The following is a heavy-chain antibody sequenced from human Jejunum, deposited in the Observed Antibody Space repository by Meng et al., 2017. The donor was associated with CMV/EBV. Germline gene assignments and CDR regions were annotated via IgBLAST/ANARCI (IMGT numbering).Heavy chain of an antibody. J-gene: IGHJ4*02. Sequence: QVQRVQSGAGVKKPGASVKVSCKASGYTFTTYAMHWVRQAPGQGLEWMGWFVNYVDTYPAPKFQGRVTMTTDTHTNTAFMELRSLTSDDTAVYYCARDLDDYSNFMNYWGQGTLVTVSS. CDR2: FVNYVDT. CDR1: GYTFTTYA. V-gene: IGHV1-3*01. D-gene: IGHD4-11*01. CDR3: ARDLDDYSNFMNY.